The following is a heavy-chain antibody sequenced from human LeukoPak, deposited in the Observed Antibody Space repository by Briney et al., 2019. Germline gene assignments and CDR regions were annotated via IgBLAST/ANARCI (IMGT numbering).Heavy chain of an antibody. CDR1: GLTFSSSD. J-gene: IGHJ3*02. D-gene: IGHD5-12*01. CDR3: AKVRSGQTAFDAFDI. Sequence: PGRSPRLSCTVSGLTFSSSDIHWVRQAPGKGLEWVAFIQYDGSNKYYADSVKGRFTISRDNTKNTLYLQMNSLRAEDTAVYYCAKVRSGQTAFDAFDIWGQGTMVTVSS. CDR2: IQYDGSNK. V-gene: IGHV3-30*02.